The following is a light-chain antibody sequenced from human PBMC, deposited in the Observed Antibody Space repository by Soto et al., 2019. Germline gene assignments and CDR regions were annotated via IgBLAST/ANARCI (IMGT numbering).Light chain of an antibody. CDR1: RSTLGRHS. Sequence: QSVLTQPPSVSAAPGQKVTISCSGSRSTLGRHSVSWYQQVPRTAPKPLIYDNHKRPSGIPDRFSGSKSGTSATLGITGLPTGDEADYYCGTWDSSLSAYVFGTGTRSPS. J-gene: IGLJ1*01. CDR2: DNH. CDR3: GTWDSSLSAYV. V-gene: IGLV1-51*01.